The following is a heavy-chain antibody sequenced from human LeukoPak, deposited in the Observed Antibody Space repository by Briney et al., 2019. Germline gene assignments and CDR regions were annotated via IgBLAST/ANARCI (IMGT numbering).Heavy chain of an antibody. CDR3: ARDGHDYSKSPPDYYYYYMDV. Sequence: VASVKVSCKASGYTFTSYDINWVRQATGQGLEWMGWMNPNSGNTGYAQKFQGRVTMTRNTSISTAYMELSSLRSEDTAVYYCARDGHDYSKSPPDYYYYYMDVWGKGTTVTVSS. CDR1: GYTFTSYD. D-gene: IGHD4-11*01. CDR2: MNPNSGNT. J-gene: IGHJ6*03. V-gene: IGHV1-8*01.